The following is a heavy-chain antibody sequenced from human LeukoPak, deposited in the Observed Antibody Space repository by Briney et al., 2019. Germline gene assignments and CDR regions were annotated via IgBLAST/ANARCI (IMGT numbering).Heavy chain of an antibody. D-gene: IGHD3-22*01. CDR1: GGSISSSSYY. Sequence: SETLSLTCTVSGGSISSSSYYWGWIRQPPGKGLEWIGSIYYSGSTYYNPSLKSRVTISVDTSKNQYSLKLSSVTAADTAVYYCARGDSSGYYLLPIDYWGQGTLVTVSS. CDR3: ARGDSSGYYLLPIDY. J-gene: IGHJ4*02. CDR2: IYYSGST. V-gene: IGHV4-39*01.